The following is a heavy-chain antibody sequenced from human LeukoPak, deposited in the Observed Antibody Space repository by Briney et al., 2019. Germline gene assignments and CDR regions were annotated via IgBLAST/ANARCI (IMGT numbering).Heavy chain of an antibody. D-gene: IGHD2-15*01. CDR2: IYPGDSDT. CDR1: GYSFTSYW. V-gene: IGHV5-51*01. J-gene: IGHJ4*02. CDR3: ARIGYCSGGSCGTRFDY. Sequence: GESLKISCKGSGYSFTSYWIGWVRQIPGKGLEWMGIIYPGDSDTRYSPSFQGQVTISADKSISTAYLQWSSLKATDTAMYYCARIGYCSGGSCGTRFDYWGQGTLVTVSS.